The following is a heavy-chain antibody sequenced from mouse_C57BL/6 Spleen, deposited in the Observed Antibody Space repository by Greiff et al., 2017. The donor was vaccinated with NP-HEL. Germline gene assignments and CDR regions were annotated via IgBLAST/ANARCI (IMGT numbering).Heavy chain of an antibody. CDR1: GFTFSDYG. CDR2: ISSGSSTI. CDR3: ARGYGSSSFAY. J-gene: IGHJ3*01. V-gene: IGHV5-17*01. D-gene: IGHD1-1*01. Sequence: DVMLVESGGGLVKPGGSLKLSCAASGFTFSDYGMHWVRQAPEKGLEWVAYISSGSSTIYYADTVKGRFTISRDNAKNTLFLQMTSLRSEDTAMYYCARGYGSSSFAYWGQGTLVTVSA.